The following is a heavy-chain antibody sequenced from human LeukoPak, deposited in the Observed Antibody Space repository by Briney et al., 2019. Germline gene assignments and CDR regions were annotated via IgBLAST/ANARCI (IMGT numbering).Heavy chain of an antibody. CDR2: IYTSGST. Sequence: SQTLSLTRTVSGGSISSGSYYWSWIRQPAGKGLEWIGRIYTSGSTNYNPSLKSRVTISVDTSKNQFSLKLSSVTAADTAVYYCARGRSWYYYYMDVWGKGTTVTVSS. CDR1: GGSISSGSYY. CDR3: ARGRSWYYYYMDV. J-gene: IGHJ6*03. D-gene: IGHD3-16*02. V-gene: IGHV4-61*02.